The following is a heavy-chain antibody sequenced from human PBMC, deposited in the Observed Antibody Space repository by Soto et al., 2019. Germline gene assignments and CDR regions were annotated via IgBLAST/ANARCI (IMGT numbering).Heavy chain of an antibody. D-gene: IGHD6-13*01. V-gene: IGHV3-23*01. CDR3: ARVLGTWYYFDY. CDR1: EFIFSTYA. CDR2: ISGTGGST. J-gene: IGHJ4*02. Sequence: EVLLLESGGVLVQPGGSLRLSCATSEFIFSTYAMTWVRQAPGKGLERVSSISGTGGSTNYADSVKGRFPISRYNSKNTLYLQMNSLRAEDAAVYYFARVLGTWYYFDYWGQGTLVTVSS.